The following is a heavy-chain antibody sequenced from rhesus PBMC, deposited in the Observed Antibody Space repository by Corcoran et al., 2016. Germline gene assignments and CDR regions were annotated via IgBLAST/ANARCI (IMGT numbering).Heavy chain of an antibody. CDR3: ARRLATVTLSYFDY. V-gene: IGHV4-73*01. D-gene: IGHD5-36*02. CDR2: IYGYSART. Sequence: QVKLQQWGEGLVKPSETLSRTCAVYGGSISGYYYVNWFRQPPGKGLELIGYIYGYSARTNYNPSLKNRVTISTDTSKNQFSLKLSSVTAADTAVYYCARRLATVTLSYFDYWGQGVLVTVSS. CDR1: GGSISGYYY. J-gene: IGHJ4*01.